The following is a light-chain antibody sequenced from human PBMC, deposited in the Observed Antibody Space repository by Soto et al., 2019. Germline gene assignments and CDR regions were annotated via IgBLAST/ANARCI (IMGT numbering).Light chain of an antibody. CDR1: QDIGTW. Sequence: DLQMPPSPSTLSASVGARSAITGRASQDIGTWLAWYPQNPEKAPKVLIYRASHLESGVPSRFSGSGSGTEFTLTISGLLPEDFAAYHCQQLYTLPFTFGKGTRLENK. V-gene: IGKV1-5*03. CDR2: RAS. J-gene: IGKJ5*01. CDR3: QQLYTLPFT.